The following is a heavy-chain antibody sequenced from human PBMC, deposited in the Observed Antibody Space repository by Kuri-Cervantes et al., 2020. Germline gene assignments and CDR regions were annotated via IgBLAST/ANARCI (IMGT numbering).Heavy chain of an antibody. CDR3: AKADVGAVAGSDY. CDR2: ISSSGSTI. V-gene: IGHV3-11*01. Sequence: GESLKISCAASGFTFSDYYMSWIRQAPGKGLEWVSYISSSGSTIYYADSVKGRFTISRDNAKNSLYLQMNSLGAEDTAVYYCAKADVGAVAGSDYWGQGTLVTVSS. D-gene: IGHD6-19*01. J-gene: IGHJ4*02. CDR1: GFTFSDYY.